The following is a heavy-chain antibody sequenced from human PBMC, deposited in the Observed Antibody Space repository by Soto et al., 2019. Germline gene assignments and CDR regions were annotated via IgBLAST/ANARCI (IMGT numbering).Heavy chain of an antibody. V-gene: IGHV4-34*01. J-gene: IGHJ4*02. CDR1: GGSFSGYY. CDR3: ARGGRQQLDSFDY. Sequence: KPSETLSLTCAVYGGSFSGYYWSWIRQPPGKGLEWIGEINHSGSTNYNPSLKSRVTISVDTSKNQFSLKLSSVTAADTAVYYCARGGRQQLDSFDYWGQGTLVTVSS. CDR2: INHSGST. D-gene: IGHD6-13*01.